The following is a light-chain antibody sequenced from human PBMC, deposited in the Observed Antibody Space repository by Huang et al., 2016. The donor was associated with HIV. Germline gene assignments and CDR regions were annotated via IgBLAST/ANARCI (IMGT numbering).Light chain of an antibody. CDR1: QGISTW. Sequence: DIQMTQSPSSVSASVGDRVTITCRASQGISTWLVWYQQKPGRAPKFLIYGASELQPGVPSRCSGSGSGTDFTLTISSLQPEDFATYYCQQAHTFPLTCGGGTKVEMK. J-gene: IGKJ4*01. CDR3: QQAHTFPLT. V-gene: IGKV1D-12*01. CDR2: GAS.